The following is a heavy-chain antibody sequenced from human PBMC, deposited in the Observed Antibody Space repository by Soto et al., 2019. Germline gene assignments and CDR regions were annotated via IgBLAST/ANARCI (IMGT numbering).Heavy chain of an antibody. D-gene: IGHD7-27*01. J-gene: IGHJ3*02. Sequence: GGSLRLSCAASGLTFSSYSMNWVRQAPGKGLEWVSYISSSSSTIYYADSVKGRFTISRDNAKNTLYLQMNSLSAGDTATYYCAKGLNTGIHLDAFDIWGQGTMVTVSS. CDR1: GLTFSSYS. V-gene: IGHV3-48*01. CDR3: AKGLNTGIHLDAFDI. CDR2: ISSSSSTI.